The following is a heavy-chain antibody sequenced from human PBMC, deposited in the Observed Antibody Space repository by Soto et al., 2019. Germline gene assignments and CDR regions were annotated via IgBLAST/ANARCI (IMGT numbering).Heavy chain of an antibody. J-gene: IGHJ4*02. D-gene: IGHD3-22*01. Sequence: SETLSLTCTVSGGSISSYYWSWIRQPPGKGPEWIGYIYYSGSTNYNPSLKSRVTISVDTSKNQFSLKLSSVTAADTAVYYCARHSSGYLYYFDYWGQGTLVTVS. CDR1: GGSISSYY. CDR2: IYYSGST. V-gene: IGHV4-59*08. CDR3: ARHSSGYLYYFDY.